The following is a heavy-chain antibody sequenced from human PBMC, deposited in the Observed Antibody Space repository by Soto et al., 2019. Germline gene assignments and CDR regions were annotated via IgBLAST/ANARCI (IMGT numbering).Heavy chain of an antibody. D-gene: IGHD3-9*01. V-gene: IGHV3-23*01. J-gene: IGHJ5*02. CDR3: AKDRDYDILTGLAFDP. CDR1: GFTFTRYS. Sequence: GGSLRLSCAASGFTFTRYSMNWVRQAPGKGLEWVSAISGSGGSTYYADSVKGRFTISRDNSKNTLYLQMNSLRAEDTAVYYCAKDRDYDILTGLAFDPWGQGTLVTVSS. CDR2: ISGSGGST.